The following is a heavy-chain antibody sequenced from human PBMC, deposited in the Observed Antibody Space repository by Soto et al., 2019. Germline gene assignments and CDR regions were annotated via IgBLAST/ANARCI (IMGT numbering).Heavy chain of an antibody. Sequence: GSLRLSCAASGFTFSSYAMSWVRQAPGKGLEWVSAISGGTGSTYYADSVKGRFTISRDNSKNTLYLQMSSLRAEDTAVYYCARESYSYDFLGPGMDVWGQGTTVTVSS. CDR3: ARESYSYDFLGPGMDV. CDR1: GFTFSSYA. V-gene: IGHV3-23*01. CDR2: ISGGTGST. D-gene: IGHD5-18*01. J-gene: IGHJ6*02.